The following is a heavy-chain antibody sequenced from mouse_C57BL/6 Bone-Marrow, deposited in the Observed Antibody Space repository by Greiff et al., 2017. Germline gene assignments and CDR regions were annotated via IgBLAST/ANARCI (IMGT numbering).Heavy chain of an antibody. Sequence: DVMLVESGGGLVQPGGSMKLSCVASGFTFSNYWLNWVRQSPEKGLEWVAQLRLKSDNYATHYAESVKGRFTISRDDSKSSGYLQMKNLRAEDTGMYYCTELGLFDYWGQGTTLTVSS. V-gene: IGHV6-3*01. CDR2: LRLKSDNYAT. CDR1: GFTFSNYW. D-gene: IGHD4-1*01. CDR3: TELGLFDY. J-gene: IGHJ2*01.